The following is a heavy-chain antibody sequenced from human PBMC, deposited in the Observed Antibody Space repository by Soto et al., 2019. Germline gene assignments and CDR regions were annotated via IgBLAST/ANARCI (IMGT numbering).Heavy chain of an antibody. CDR2: ISSSGSTI. CDR3: AGDRNRGYSYGNFDY. Sequence: GGSLRLSCAASGFTFSDYYMSWIRQAPGKGLEWVSYISSSGSTIYYADSVKGRFTISRDNAKNSLYLQMNSLRAEDTAVYYCAGDRNRGYSYGNFDYWGQGTLVTVSS. D-gene: IGHD5-18*01. J-gene: IGHJ4*02. CDR1: GFTFSDYY. V-gene: IGHV3-11*01.